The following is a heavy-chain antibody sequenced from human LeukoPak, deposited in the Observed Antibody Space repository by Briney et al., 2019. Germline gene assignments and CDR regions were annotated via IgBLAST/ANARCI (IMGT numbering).Heavy chain of an antibody. V-gene: IGHV3-23*01. J-gene: IGHJ6*03. D-gene: IGHD5-12*01. CDR1: GFAFSSYA. Sequence: PGGSLRLSCAASGFAFSSYAMTWVRQAPGKGLEWVSTLRGSGGSTYYADSVKGRFTISRDNSKNTLYLQMNSLRAEDTAVYYCARDQSGYSAGWYYYYMDVWGKGTTVTVSS. CDR2: LRGSGGST. CDR3: ARDQSGYSAGWYYYYMDV.